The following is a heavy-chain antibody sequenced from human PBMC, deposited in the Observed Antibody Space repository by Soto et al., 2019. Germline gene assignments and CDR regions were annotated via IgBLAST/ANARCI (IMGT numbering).Heavy chain of an antibody. CDR3: AKSLAAYLECFDA. Sequence: GGSLRLSCAAYGFTVSGHSMNWVRQAPGKGLEWVSSISSSSRYIYQADSVKGRFTVSRDNAKSSLYLQMDSLKADDTPVYYSAKSLAAYLECFDAWGQGILVTVSS. CDR1: GFTVSGHS. D-gene: IGHD3-16*01. J-gene: IGHJ5*02. CDR2: ISSSSRYI. V-gene: IGHV3-21*06.